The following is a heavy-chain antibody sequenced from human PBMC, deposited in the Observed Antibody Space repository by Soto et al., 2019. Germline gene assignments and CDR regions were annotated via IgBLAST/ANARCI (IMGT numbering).Heavy chain of an antibody. V-gene: IGHV4-34*01. CDR1: GGSFSGYY. J-gene: IGHJ4*02. CDR3: ARGRPHFWSGSYPSDDYFDY. D-gene: IGHD3-3*01. Sequence: PSETLSLTCAVYGGSFSGYYWSWIRQPPGKGLEWIGEINHSGSTNYNPSLKSRVTISVDTSKNQFSLKLSSVTAADTAVYYCARGRPHFWSGSYPSDDYFDYWGQGTLVNVSS. CDR2: INHSGST.